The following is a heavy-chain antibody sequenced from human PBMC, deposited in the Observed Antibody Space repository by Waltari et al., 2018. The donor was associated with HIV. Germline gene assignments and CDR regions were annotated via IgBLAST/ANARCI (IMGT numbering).Heavy chain of an antibody. CDR2: ISGSGGDK. CDR1: GVTFSSYA. D-gene: IGHD3-10*01. V-gene: IGHV3-23*01. CDR3: AKVGLSGRWLLRRPFYFDY. Sequence: LLESGGNLVQPGGSLKLSCAAFGVTFSSYAMTRACQAPGKGLEWVSGISGSGGDKLFADSVKGRFTISRDASTVYLSMNRLTAEDTAVYYCAKVGLSGRWLLRRPFYFDYWGQGILVTVSS. J-gene: IGHJ4*02.